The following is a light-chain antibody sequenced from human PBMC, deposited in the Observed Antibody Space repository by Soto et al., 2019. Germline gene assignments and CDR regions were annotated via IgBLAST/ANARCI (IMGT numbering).Light chain of an antibody. CDR1: SSDVGSYNL. CDR2: EGS. V-gene: IGLV2-23*01. CDR3: CSYAGSSFVV. Sequence: ALTQPASVSGSPGQSITISCTGTSSDVGSYNLVSWYQQHPGKAPKLMIYEGSKRPSGVSNRFSGSKSGNTASLTISGLQAEDEADYYCCSYAGSSFVVFGGGTKVTVL. J-gene: IGLJ2*01.